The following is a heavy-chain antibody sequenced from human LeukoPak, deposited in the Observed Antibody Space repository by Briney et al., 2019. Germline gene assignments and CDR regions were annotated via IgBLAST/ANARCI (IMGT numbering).Heavy chain of an antibody. CDR1: GYTFTGYY. D-gene: IGHD3-3*01. CDR3: ARGPDFWSGEPDYYYYYMDV. V-gene: IGHV1-2*02. Sequence: EASVKVSCKASGYTFTGYYMHWVRQAPGQGLEWMGWINPNSGGTNYAQKFQGRVTMTRDTSISTAYMELSRLRSDDTAVYYCARGPDFWSGEPDYYYYYMDVWGKGTTVTVSS. J-gene: IGHJ6*03. CDR2: INPNSGGT.